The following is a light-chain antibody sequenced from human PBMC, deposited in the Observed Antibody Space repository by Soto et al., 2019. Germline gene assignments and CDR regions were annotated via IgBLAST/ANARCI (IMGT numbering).Light chain of an antibody. Sequence: QSVRTQPASVSGSPGQSITISCTGNSSEIGRYNLVSWYQQHPGKTPKLMIYEVSKRPSGVSNRFSGSKSGNTASLTISGLQAEDEADYYCCSYAGSSTPYVFGTGTKVTVL. CDR1: SSEIGRYNL. V-gene: IGLV2-23*02. J-gene: IGLJ1*01. CDR2: EVS. CDR3: CSYAGSSTPYV.